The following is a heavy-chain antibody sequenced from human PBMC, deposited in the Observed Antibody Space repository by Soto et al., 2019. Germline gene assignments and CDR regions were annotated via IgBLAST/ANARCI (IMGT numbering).Heavy chain of an antibody. CDR3: ARATATVLRSVERSSIIPHFFDY. Sequence: PSEPLSLPCAVYVGAFSTYNWTWIRQPPVTVLEWIVEVNHSGSTNSNPSLKSRVSISLDTSKNHFSLKLTSVTAADTAVYYCARATATVLRSVERSSIIPHFFDYWGQGTLVTVSS. V-gene: IGHV4-34*01. D-gene: IGHD3-3*01. CDR1: VGAFSTYN. CDR2: VNHSGST. J-gene: IGHJ4*02.